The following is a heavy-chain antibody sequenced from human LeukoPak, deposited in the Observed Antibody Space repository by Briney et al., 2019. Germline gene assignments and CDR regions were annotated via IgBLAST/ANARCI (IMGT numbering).Heavy chain of an antibody. D-gene: IGHD5-24*01. V-gene: IGHV1-69*13. Sequence: ASVKVSCKASGGTFSSYTISRVRQAPGQGLEWMGGIIPIFGTANYAQKFQGRVTITADESTSTAYMELSSLRSKDTAVYYCAASGMATIRTSHGHPDYWGQGTLVTVSS. CDR3: AASGMATIRTSHGHPDY. CDR2: IIPIFGTA. J-gene: IGHJ4*02. CDR1: GGTFSSYT.